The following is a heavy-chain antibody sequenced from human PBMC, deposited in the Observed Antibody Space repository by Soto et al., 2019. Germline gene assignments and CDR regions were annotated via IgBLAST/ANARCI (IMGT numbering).Heavy chain of an antibody. CDR1: GFTFSSYE. D-gene: IGHD6-19*01. Sequence: EVRLVESGGGLAQPGGSLRLSCATSGFTFSSYEMHWVRQAPGRGLEWVSHISGSSDTIDYADSVKGRFTISRDNAKKSVYLQMNSLRAEDTAVYYCVATVVGLGGLDHWGLGTLVTVSS. CDR3: VATVVGLGGLDH. J-gene: IGHJ4*02. V-gene: IGHV3-48*03. CDR2: ISGSSDTI.